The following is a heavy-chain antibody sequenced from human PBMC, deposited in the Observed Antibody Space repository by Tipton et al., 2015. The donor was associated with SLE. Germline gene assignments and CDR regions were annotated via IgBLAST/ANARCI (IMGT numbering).Heavy chain of an antibody. J-gene: IGHJ3*02. Sequence: TLSLTCTVSGVSITSGTHYWSWIRQPAGKGLEWIGHIYTGGSTNYNPSLKNRVTISVDTSKNQFSLKLSSVTAADTAVYHCAREWGGYGSGSSNVFDIWGQGTMVTVSS. CDR2: IYTGGST. CDR3: AREWGGYGSGSSNVFDI. D-gene: IGHD3-10*01. V-gene: IGHV4-61*09. CDR1: GVSITSGTHY.